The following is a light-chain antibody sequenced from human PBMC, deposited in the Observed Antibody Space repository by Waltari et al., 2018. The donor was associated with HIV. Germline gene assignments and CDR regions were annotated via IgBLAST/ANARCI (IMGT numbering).Light chain of an antibody. V-gene: IGKV1-12*01. CDR3: QQANSFPLT. CDR2: GAS. CDR1: QDISDY. J-gene: IGKJ4*01. Sequence: ITCRASQDISDYLAWYQQKPGQAPKLLIYGASNLQTGVPSMFSGSGSGTDFTLTINYLQPENFATYYCQQANSFPLTFGGGTKVEIK.